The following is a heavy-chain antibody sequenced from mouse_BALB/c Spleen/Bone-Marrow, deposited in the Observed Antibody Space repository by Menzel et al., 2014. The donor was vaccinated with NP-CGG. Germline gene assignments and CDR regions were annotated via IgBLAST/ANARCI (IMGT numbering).Heavy chain of an antibody. V-gene: IGHV5-6-3*01. J-gene: IGHJ3*01. CDR1: GFTFSSYG. D-gene: IGHD1-2*01. CDR3: SRGVDHYSWFAY. Sequence: EVMLVESGGGLVQPGGSLKLSCAASGFTFSSYGMSWVRQTPDKRLELVANINSDGGSTYYSDSVKGRFTISRDDAKNPLNLQMSSLKSEDTAMYYCSRGVDHYSWFAYWGQGTLVTVSA. CDR2: INSDGGST.